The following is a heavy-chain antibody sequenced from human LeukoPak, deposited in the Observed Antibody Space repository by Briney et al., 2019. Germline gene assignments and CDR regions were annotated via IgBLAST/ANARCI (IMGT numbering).Heavy chain of an antibody. CDR2: IYYSGST. CDR1: GGSISSYY. J-gene: IGHJ2*01. V-gene: IGHV4-59*08. D-gene: IGHD6-19*01. CDR3: ARHKYSSVYYWYFDL. Sequence: PSETLSLTCTVSGGSISSYYWSWIRQPPGKGLDWIGYIYYSGSTNYNPSLKSRVTISVDTSKNQFSLKLSSVTAADTAVYYCARHKYSSVYYWYFDLWGRGTLVTVSS.